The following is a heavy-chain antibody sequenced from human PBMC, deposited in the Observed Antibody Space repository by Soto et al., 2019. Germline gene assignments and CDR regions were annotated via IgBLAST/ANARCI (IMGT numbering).Heavy chain of an antibody. CDR1: GFTVSSNY. J-gene: IGHJ6*02. CDR2: IYSGGST. V-gene: IGHV3-53*01. CDR3: GRDQSGIAAAGRAYYYYGMDV. Sequence: GGSLRLSCAASGFTVSSNYMSWVRQAPGKGLEWVSVIYSGGSTYYADSVKGRFTISRDKSKNTLYLQMNSLRAEDTAVYYCGRDQSGIAAAGRAYYYYGMDVWGQGTTVTVSS. D-gene: IGHD6-13*01.